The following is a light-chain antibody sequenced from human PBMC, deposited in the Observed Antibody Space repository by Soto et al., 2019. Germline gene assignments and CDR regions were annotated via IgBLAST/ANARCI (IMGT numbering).Light chain of an antibody. V-gene: IGLV2-14*01. CDR2: EVT. J-gene: IGLJ1*01. CDR1: RSDVGANHY. Sequence: QSALVQPASVSGSPGQSITISCTGTRSDVGANHYVSWYQQYPGEAPKVIIYEVTNRPSGVSNRFSGSRSDHTASLTISGLQAEDEADYYCTSHTGGGSLDVFGTGTKVTVL. CDR3: TSHTGGGSLDV.